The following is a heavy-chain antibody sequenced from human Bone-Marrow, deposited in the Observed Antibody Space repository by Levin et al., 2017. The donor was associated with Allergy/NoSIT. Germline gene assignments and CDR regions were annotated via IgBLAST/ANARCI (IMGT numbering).Heavy chain of an antibody. CDR2: ISHDGTNK. V-gene: IGHV3-30*18. CDR3: AKRVGVGAPYYHVSGTVHYYYGMDV. J-gene: IGHJ6*02. CDR1: KFTFSNYG. D-gene: IGHD3-10*01. Sequence: GGSLRLSCAASKFTFSNYGMHWVRQAPGKGLEWVAVISHDGTNKNYADSMKGRFTISRDNSKNTLYLQMNSLRAEDTAVYYCAKRVGVGAPYYHVSGTVHYYYGMDVWGQGTTVTVSS.